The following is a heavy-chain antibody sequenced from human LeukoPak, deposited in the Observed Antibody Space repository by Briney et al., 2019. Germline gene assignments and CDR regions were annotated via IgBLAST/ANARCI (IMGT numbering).Heavy chain of an antibody. Sequence: GESLKISCKGSGYSFTNHWIGWVRQMPGKGLEWMGIIYPDDSDIKYSPSFQGQVTISADKSITTAYLQWSSLKASDTAMYYCATTAHYGSGSQFFDSWGQGTLLTVSS. CDR1: GYSFTNHW. J-gene: IGHJ4*02. CDR3: ATTAHYGSGSQFFDS. D-gene: IGHD3-10*01. V-gene: IGHV5-51*01. CDR2: IYPDDSDI.